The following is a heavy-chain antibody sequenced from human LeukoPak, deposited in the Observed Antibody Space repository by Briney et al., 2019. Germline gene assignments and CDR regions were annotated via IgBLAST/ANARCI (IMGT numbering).Heavy chain of an antibody. CDR3: ARFDYGAHFDY. J-gene: IGHJ4*02. D-gene: IGHD4-17*01. CDR1: GGSISSYY. Sequence: PSETLSLTCTVSGGSISSYYWSWIRQPPGKGLEGIGYIYYSGSTNYNPSLKSRVTISVDTSKTQFSLKLSSGTAADTAVYYCARFDYGAHFDYWGQGTLVTVSS. V-gene: IGHV4-59*01. CDR2: IYYSGST.